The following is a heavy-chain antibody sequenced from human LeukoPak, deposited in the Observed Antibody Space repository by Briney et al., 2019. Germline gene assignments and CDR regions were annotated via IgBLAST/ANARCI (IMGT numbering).Heavy chain of an antibody. CDR2: ISGSGGST. CDR3: AKDPWGTIVVVPTANAVPFY. V-gene: IGHV3-23*01. D-gene: IGHD2-2*01. Sequence: PGGSLRLSCAASGFTFSSYAMSWVRQAPGKGLEWVSAISGSGGSTYYADSVKGRFTISRDNSKNTLYLQMNSLRAEDTAVYYCAKDPWGTIVVVPTANAVPFYWGQGTLVTVSS. CDR1: GFTFSSYA. J-gene: IGHJ4*02.